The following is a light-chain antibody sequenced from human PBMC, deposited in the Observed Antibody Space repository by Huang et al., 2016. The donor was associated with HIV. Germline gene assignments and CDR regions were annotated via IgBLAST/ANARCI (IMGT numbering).Light chain of an antibody. CDR2: GAS. CDR1: ESVGWT. Sequence: ETVMTQSPATLSVSPGERVTLSCRASESVGWTLAWYQQKPGQAPRLLIYGASTRATGVPPRVSGRGSGTEFTLSISSLQSEDFAVYYCQQYNNWPPVTFGQGTRLEIK. CDR3: QQYNNWPPVT. V-gene: IGKV3-15*01. J-gene: IGKJ5*01.